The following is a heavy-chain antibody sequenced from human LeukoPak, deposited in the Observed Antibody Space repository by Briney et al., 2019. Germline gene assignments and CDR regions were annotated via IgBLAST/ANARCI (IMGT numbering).Heavy chain of an antibody. CDR3: ARDTWDCSGGSCYSYFDY. CDR2: ISWNSGSM. CDR1: GFSFDDYA. D-gene: IGHD2-15*01. V-gene: IGHV3-9*01. J-gene: IGHJ4*02. Sequence: PGGSLRLSCAASGFSFDDYAMHWVRQAPGKGLEWVAGISWNSGSMDYVDSVKGRFTISRDNAKNTLYLQMNRLRAEDTAVYYCARDTWDCSGGSCYSYFDYWGQGTLVTVSS.